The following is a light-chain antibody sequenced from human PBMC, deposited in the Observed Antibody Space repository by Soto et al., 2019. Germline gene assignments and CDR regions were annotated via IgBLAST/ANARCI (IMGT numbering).Light chain of an antibody. CDR2: EVN. Sequence: QSALTQPPSAFGSPGQSVTISCTGTSSDVGNYDSVSWYHHHPGKAPKAVIYEVNKRPSGVPDRFSGSKSGNTASLTVSGLQSEDEGDYYCSSYAGSNNYVFGTGTKVTVL. CDR1: SSDVGNYDS. V-gene: IGLV2-8*01. J-gene: IGLJ1*01. CDR3: SSYAGSNNYV.